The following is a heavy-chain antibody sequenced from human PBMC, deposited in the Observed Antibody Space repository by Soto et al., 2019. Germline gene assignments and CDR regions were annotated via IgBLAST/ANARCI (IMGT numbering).Heavy chain of an antibody. CDR2: IHHSGAT. CDR1: GDSITGDNW. Sequence: QVQLQESGPGLVQPSGTLSLTCAVSGDSITGDNWWSWVRQPPGKGLEWIGEIHHSGATNYNPSLKSRVTISVDGSKNQFSQKLNSVTAADTAMFYCATQGFYRMGVWGRGTTVTVSS. V-gene: IGHV4-4*02. CDR3: ATQGFYRMGV. J-gene: IGHJ6*02.